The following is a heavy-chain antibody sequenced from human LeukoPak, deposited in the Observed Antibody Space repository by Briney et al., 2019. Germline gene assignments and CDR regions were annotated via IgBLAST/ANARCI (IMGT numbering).Heavy chain of an antibody. V-gene: IGHV3-7*01. D-gene: IGHD1-26*01. J-gene: IGHJ6*02. CDR2: IKQDGSEK. Sequence: GGSLRLSCAASGFTFSSYWMSWVRQAPGKGLEWVANIKQDGSEKYYVDSVKGRFTISRDNAKNSLYLQVNSLRAEDTAVYYCARTTLIPYYYGMDVWGQGTTVTVSS. CDR1: GFTFSSYW. CDR3: ARTTLIPYYYGMDV.